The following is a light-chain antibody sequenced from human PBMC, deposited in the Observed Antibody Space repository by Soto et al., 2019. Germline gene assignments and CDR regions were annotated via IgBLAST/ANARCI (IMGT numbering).Light chain of an antibody. CDR3: KPFNSYPLT. CDR1: HVISSA. J-gene: IGKJ4*01. CDR2: DAS. Sequence: AIPLTQSPSSLSASVGDRVTITCRASHVISSALAWYQQKPGKAPKLLIYDASSLESEVPSRFRGSESGTDFTLTIISLQTEDFSNYCCKPFNSYPLTCGGGTKVEIK. V-gene: IGKV1-13*02.